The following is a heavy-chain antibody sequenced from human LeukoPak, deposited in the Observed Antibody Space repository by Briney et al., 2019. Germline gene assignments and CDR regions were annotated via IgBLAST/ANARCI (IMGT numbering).Heavy chain of an antibody. V-gene: IGHV4-61*02. Sequence: SETLSLTCTVSGGSISSGSYYCSWIRQPAGKGLEWIGRIYTSGSTNYNPSLKIRVTISVDTSKNQFSLKLSSVTAADTAVYYCARADYSNKDYWGQGTLVTVSS. CDR2: IYTSGST. CDR1: GGSISSGSYY. CDR3: ARADYSNKDY. D-gene: IGHD4-11*01. J-gene: IGHJ4*02.